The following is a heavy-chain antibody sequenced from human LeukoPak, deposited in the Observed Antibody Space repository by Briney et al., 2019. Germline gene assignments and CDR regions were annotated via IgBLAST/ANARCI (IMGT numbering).Heavy chain of an antibody. CDR2: ISYDGSNK. CDR3: AKGARIVGATSWFDP. CDR1: GFTFDDYG. J-gene: IGHJ5*02. V-gene: IGHV3-30*18. D-gene: IGHD1-26*01. Sequence: GGSLRLSCAASGFTFDDYGMHWVRQAPGKGLEWVAVISYDGSNKYYTDSVKGRFTISRDNSKNTLYLQMNSLRAEDTAVYYCAKGARIVGATSWFDPWGQGTLVTVSS.